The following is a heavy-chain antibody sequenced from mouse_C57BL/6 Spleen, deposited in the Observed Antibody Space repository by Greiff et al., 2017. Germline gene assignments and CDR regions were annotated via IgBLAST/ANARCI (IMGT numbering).Heavy chain of an antibody. Sequence: VQLQQSGPELVKPGASVKISCKASGYAFSSSWMNWVKQRPGKGLEWIGRIYPGDGDTNYNGKFKGKATLTADKSSSTAYMQLSSLTSEDSAVYFCARRYYDYGLDYWGQGTTLTVSS. CDR3: ARRYYDYGLDY. J-gene: IGHJ2*01. CDR1: GYAFSSSW. D-gene: IGHD2-4*01. V-gene: IGHV1-82*01. CDR2: IYPGDGDT.